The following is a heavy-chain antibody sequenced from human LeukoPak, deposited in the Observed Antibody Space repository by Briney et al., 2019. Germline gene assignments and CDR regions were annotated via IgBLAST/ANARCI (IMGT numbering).Heavy chain of an antibody. D-gene: IGHD5-24*01. CDR3: VGGEDGYNTRPSDY. CDR1: GFTFSSYA. Sequence: GGSLRLSCAASGFTFSSYAMSWVRQAPGKGLEWVSAISGSGGSTYYADSVKGRFTISRDNSKNTLYLQMNSLRAEDTAVYYCVGGEDGYNTRPSDYWGQGTLVTVSS. V-gene: IGHV3-23*01. J-gene: IGHJ4*02. CDR2: ISGSGGST.